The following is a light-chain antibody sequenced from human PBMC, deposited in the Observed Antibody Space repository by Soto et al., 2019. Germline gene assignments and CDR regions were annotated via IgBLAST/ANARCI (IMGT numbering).Light chain of an antibody. CDR1: QDIYKY. CDR3: QQYGHPPYT. CDR2: DAS. V-gene: IGKV1-33*01. Sequence: DIQMTQSPSSLSAAVGDRVTFTCQASQDIYKYLNSYQKKPGKAPKLLIYDASTLARGVPSRFRGHGSGTDFSVTVDSLQPEDTATYYWQQYGHPPYTFGKETKLVIK. J-gene: IGKJ2*01.